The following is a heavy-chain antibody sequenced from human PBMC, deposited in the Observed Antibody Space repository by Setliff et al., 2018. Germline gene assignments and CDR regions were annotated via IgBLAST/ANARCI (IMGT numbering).Heavy chain of an antibody. Sequence: GESLRLSCVVSGFSFSRHWMSWVRQAPGKGLEWVADIKQDGSTKYYLDSVKGRFTISRDNAKRSLYLQMNGLRADDTGVYYCVRDDADNYDAFDNWGQGTLVTVS. CDR3: VRDDADNYDAFDN. J-gene: IGHJ3*02. CDR2: IKQDGSTK. D-gene: IGHD3-22*01. V-gene: IGHV3-7*01. CDR1: GFSFSRHW.